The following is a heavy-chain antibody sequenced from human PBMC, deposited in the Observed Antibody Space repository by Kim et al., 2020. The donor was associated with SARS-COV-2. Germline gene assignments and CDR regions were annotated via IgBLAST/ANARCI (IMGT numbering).Heavy chain of an antibody. CDR3: ARDTLGYCSGGSCYSNYNWFDP. D-gene: IGHD2-15*01. J-gene: IGHJ5*02. V-gene: IGHV4-4*07. CDR1: GGSISSYY. Sequence: SETLSLTCTVSGGSISSYYWSWIRQPAGKGLEWIGRIYTSGSTNYNPSLKSRVTMSVDTSKNQFSLKLSSVTAADTAVYYCARDTLGYCSGGSCYSNYNWFDPWGQGTLVTVSS. CDR2: IYTSGST.